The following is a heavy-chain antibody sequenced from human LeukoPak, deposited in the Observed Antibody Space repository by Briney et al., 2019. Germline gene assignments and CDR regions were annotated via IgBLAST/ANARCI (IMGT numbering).Heavy chain of an antibody. Sequence: ASVKVSCKASGYTFTGYYMHWVRQAPGQWLEWMGRINPNSGGTNYAQKLQGRVTMTTDTSTSTAYMELRSLRSDDTAVYYCAREPFYDILTGPEFDYWGQGTPVTVSS. CDR3: AREPFYDILTGPEFDY. D-gene: IGHD3-9*01. CDR1: GYTFTGYY. CDR2: INPNSGGT. J-gene: IGHJ4*02. V-gene: IGHV1-2*06.